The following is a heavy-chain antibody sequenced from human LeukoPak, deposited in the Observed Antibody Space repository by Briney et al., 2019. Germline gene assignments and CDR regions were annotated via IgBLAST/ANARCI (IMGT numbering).Heavy chain of an antibody. Sequence: PGGPLRLSCAPCGFTLSSYEMNCVRQAPGKGREGFLYISSRGSTIHYPDSVRGRSNISRDNAKHSLSPQKHTLSAEDAAVYYCARGRMEGGFDYWGQGTLVTVSS. J-gene: IGHJ4*02. D-gene: IGHD3-16*01. CDR1: GFTLSSYE. CDR3: ARGRMEGGFDY. V-gene: IGHV3-48*03. CDR2: ISSRGSTI.